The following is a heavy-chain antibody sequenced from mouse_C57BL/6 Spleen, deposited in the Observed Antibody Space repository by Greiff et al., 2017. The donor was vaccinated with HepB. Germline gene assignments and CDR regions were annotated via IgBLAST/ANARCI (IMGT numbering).Heavy chain of an antibody. Sequence: DVKLVESGGGLVKPGGSLKLSCAASGFTFSSYAMSWVRQTPEKRLEWVATISDGGSYTYYPDNVKGRFTISRDNAKNNLYLQMSHLKSEDTAMYYCARDRDDYGSSYYAMDYWGQGTSVTVSS. V-gene: IGHV5-4*01. J-gene: IGHJ4*01. CDR2: ISDGGSYT. CDR3: ARDRDDYGSSYYAMDY. D-gene: IGHD1-1*01. CDR1: GFTFSSYA.